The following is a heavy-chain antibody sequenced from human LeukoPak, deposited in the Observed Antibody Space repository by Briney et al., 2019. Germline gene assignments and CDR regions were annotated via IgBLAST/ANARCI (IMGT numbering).Heavy chain of an antibody. CDR1: GGSISSYY. J-gene: IGHJ4*02. D-gene: IGHD6-19*01. Sequence: KTSETLSLTRTVSGGSISSYYWSWIRQPPGKGLEWIGYIYYSGSTNYNPSLKSRVTISVDTSKNQFSLKLSSVTAADTAVYYCARGGSGWFNYWGQGTLVTVSS. V-gene: IGHV4-59*01. CDR2: IYYSGST. CDR3: ARGGSGWFNY.